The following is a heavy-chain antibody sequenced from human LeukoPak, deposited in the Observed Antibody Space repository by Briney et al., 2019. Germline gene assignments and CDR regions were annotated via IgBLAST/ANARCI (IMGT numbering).Heavy chain of an antibody. CDR1: GFTFSSYA. V-gene: IGHV3-23*01. CDR3: AKRLGYCSGGSCDADVDY. CDR2: ISGSGGST. D-gene: IGHD2-15*01. J-gene: IGHJ4*02. Sequence: GGSLRLSCAASGFTFSSYAMSWVRQAPGKGLEWVSAISGSGGSTYYADSVKGRFTISRDNSKNTLYLQMNSLRAEDTAVYYCAKRLGYCSGGSCDADVDYWGQGTLVTVSS.